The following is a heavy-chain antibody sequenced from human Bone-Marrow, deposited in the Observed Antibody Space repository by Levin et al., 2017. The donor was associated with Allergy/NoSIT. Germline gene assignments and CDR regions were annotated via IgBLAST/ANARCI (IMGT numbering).Heavy chain of an antibody. J-gene: IGHJ6*03. CDR2: ISSSSSYI. Sequence: GESLKISCAASGFTFSSYSMNWVRQAPGKGLEWVSSISSSSSYIYYADSVKGRFTISRDNAKNSLYLQMNSLRAEDTAVYYCARVTYYYGSGSYYTRDYYYMDVWGKGTTVTVSS. CDR1: GFTFSSYS. CDR3: ARVTYYYGSGSYYTRDYYYMDV. D-gene: IGHD3-10*01. V-gene: IGHV3-21*01.